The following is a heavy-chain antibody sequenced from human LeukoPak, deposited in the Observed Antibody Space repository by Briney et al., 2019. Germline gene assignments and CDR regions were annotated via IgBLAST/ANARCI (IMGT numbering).Heavy chain of an antibody. Sequence: SETLSLTCTVAGGSISSYYWSWIRQPAGKGLEWIGYIYYSGSTNYNPSLRSRVTISVDTSKNQFSLKLSSVTAADTAVYYCARVYYYDSSGYYYYWFDPWGQGTLVTVSS. CDR2: IYYSGST. D-gene: IGHD3-22*01. CDR1: GGSISSYY. CDR3: ARVYYYDSSGYYYYWFDP. J-gene: IGHJ5*02. V-gene: IGHV4-59*01.